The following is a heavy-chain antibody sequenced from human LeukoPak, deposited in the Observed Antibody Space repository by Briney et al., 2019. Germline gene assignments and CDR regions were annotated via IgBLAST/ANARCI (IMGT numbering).Heavy chain of an antibody. CDR2: INWNGGST. V-gene: IGHV3-20*04. CDR3: AGDSKCGSFFDY. CDR1: GFTFDDYG. D-gene: IGHD1-26*01. Sequence: GGSLRLSCAASGFTFDDYGMSWVRQAPGKGLEWVSGINWNGGSTGYADSVKGRFTISRDNAKNSLYLQMNSLRAEDTALYYCAGDSKCGSFFDYWGQGTLVPVSS. J-gene: IGHJ4*02.